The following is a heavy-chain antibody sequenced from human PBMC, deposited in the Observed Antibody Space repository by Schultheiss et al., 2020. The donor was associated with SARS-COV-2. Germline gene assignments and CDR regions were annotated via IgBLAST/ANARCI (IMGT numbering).Heavy chain of an antibody. V-gene: IGHV3-23*01. J-gene: IGHJ3*02. D-gene: IGHD2-2*01. Sequence: GGSLRLSCAASGFTFSSYWMSWVRQAPGKGLEWVSAISGSGGTTYYADSVKGRFTISRDNSKNTLYLQMNSLRAEDTAVYYCAKVVAVRTDAFDIWGQGTMVTVSS. CDR1: GFTFSSYW. CDR3: AKVVAVRTDAFDI. CDR2: ISGSGGTT.